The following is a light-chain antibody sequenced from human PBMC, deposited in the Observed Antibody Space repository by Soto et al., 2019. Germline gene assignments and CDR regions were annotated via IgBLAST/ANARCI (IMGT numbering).Light chain of an antibody. J-gene: IGKJ5*01. CDR3: QQHNSFSIT. CDR1: QDITNS. Sequence: DIQMTQSPSSLSASVGDRVTITCQASQDITNSLNWYQQKPGKAPKLLIYGASSLESGVPPRFSGSGSGTEFTLTINSLQADDFATYYCQQHNSFSITFGQGTRLEIK. V-gene: IGKV1-5*01. CDR2: GAS.